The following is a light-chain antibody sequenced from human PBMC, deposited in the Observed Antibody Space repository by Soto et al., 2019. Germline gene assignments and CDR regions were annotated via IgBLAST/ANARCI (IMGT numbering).Light chain of an antibody. CDR3: QQYNSYSWT. CDR1: QSISSW. J-gene: IGKJ1*01. V-gene: IGKV1-5*03. CDR2: KAS. Sequence: DIQMTQSPSTLSASVGDRVTITCRASQSISSWLAWYQQKPGKAPKLLISKASSLESGVPSSFSGSGSGTEFTLTISSLQPDDFATYYCQQYNSYSWTFGQGTKVEIK.